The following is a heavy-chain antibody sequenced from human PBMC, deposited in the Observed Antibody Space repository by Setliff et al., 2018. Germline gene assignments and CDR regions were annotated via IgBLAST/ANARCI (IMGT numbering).Heavy chain of an antibody. CDR2: IGHTGSI. CDR3: ARDLGHGGDSDY. J-gene: IGHJ4*02. D-gene: IGHD2-21*02. CDR1: GYSISSGYI. Sequence: SETLSLTCTVSGYSISSGYIWGWIRQPPGKGLEWVGNIGHTGSINYNPSLKSRLTISRDTSKNQVSLKLNSVTATDTAVYYCARDLGHGGDSDYWGQGIRVTV. V-gene: IGHV4-38-2*02.